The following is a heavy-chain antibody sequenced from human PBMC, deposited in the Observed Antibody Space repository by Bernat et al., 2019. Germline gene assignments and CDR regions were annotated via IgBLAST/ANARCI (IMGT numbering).Heavy chain of an antibody. Sequence: LGGGLVQPGGSLRLSCAASGFTFSSYAMSWVRQAPGKGLEWVSGISASGGSTFYADSVMGRFTISRDNAKNSLYLQMSSLRAEDTAVYYCARNYDVLSGYYNAFDIWGQGTMVTVSS. D-gene: IGHD3-9*01. V-gene: IGHV3-23*01. CDR1: GFTFSSYA. CDR2: ISASGGST. CDR3: ARNYDVLSGYYNAFDI. J-gene: IGHJ3*02.